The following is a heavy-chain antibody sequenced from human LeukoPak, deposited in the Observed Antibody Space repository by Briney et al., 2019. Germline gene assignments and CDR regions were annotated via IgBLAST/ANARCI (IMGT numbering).Heavy chain of an antibody. CDR1: GPSGASIRNHY. Sequence: PSETLSLTCTVSGPSGASIRNHYWNWVRQSPGKGLEWIGFISNSGKTNYNPSLKSRVTISVDTSKNQFSLKLSSVTAADTAVYYCARGSWIVANYWGQGTLVTVSS. CDR3: ARGSWIVANY. CDR2: ISNSGKT. D-gene: IGHD3-22*01. V-gene: IGHV4-59*11. J-gene: IGHJ4*02.